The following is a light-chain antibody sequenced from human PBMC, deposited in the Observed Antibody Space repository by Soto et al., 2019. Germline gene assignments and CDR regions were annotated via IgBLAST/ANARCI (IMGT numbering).Light chain of an antibody. CDR1: SSNIGAGYD. J-gene: IGLJ1*01. V-gene: IGLV1-40*01. Sequence: QSVLTQPPSVSGAPGQRVTISCTGSSSNIGAGYDVNWYQQLPGTAPKLLIFGDSNRPSGVPDRFSGSKSGTSASLAITGLRAADEADYYCQSSDSRLSGSDVFGTGTKLTVL. CDR2: GDS. CDR3: QSSDSRLSGSDV.